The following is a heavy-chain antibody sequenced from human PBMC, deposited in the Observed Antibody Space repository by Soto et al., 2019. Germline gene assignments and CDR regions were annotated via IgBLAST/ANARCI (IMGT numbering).Heavy chain of an antibody. CDR3: ARGGTAYYDILTDYYGMDV. J-gene: IGHJ6*02. CDR1: GFTFSSYA. CDR2: ISYDGSNK. D-gene: IGHD3-9*01. V-gene: IGHV3-30-3*01. Sequence: PGGSLRLSCAASGFTFSSYAMHWVRQAPGKGLEWVAVISYDGSNKYYADSVKGRFTISRDNSKNTLYLQMNSLRAEDTAVYYCARGGTAYYDILTDYYGMDVWGQGTTVTV.